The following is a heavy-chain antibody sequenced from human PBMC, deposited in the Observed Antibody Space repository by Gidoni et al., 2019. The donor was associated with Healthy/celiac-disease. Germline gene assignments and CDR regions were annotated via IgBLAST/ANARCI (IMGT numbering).Heavy chain of an antibody. Sequence: CSASGFTFSRYAMHWVRQSPGKGLEYVSAISSNGGSTYYADSVKGRFTISRDNSKNTLYLQMSSLRAEDTAVYYCVKDSLAWELLGVGAFDIWGQGTMVTVSS. CDR3: VKDSLAWELLGVGAFDI. D-gene: IGHD1-26*01. CDR1: GFTFSRYA. V-gene: IGHV3-64D*06. J-gene: IGHJ3*02. CDR2: ISSNGGST.